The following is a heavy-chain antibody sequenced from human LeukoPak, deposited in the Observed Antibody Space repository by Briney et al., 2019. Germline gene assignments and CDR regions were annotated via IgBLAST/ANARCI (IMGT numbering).Heavy chain of an antibody. CDR2: IYHSGST. D-gene: IGHD1-26*01. CDR1: GGSISSSSYY. Sequence: PFETLSLTCTVSGGSISSSSYYWGWIRQPPGKGLEWIGSIYHSGSTYYNPSLKSRVTISVDTSKNQFSLKLSSVTAADTAVYYCARDRIVGANFDYWGQGTLVTVSS. CDR3: ARDRIVGANFDY. J-gene: IGHJ4*02. V-gene: IGHV4-39*07.